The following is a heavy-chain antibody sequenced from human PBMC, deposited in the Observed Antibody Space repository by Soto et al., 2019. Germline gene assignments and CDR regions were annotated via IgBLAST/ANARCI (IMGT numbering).Heavy chain of an antibody. V-gene: IGHV3-23*01. Sequence: GGSLRLSCAASGFTFINYAMSWVRQAPGKGLEWVSGISGSGTSPYHADSVKGRFTISRDNPKNTLYLQMSSLRAEDTALYYCAKGFRSGYDLNYFDYWGQGALVTVSS. CDR3: AKGFRSGYDLNYFDY. D-gene: IGHD5-12*01. CDR2: ISGSGTSP. J-gene: IGHJ4*02. CDR1: GFTFINYA.